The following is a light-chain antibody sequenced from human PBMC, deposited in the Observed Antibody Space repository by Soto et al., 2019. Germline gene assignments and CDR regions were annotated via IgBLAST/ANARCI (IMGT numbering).Light chain of an antibody. CDR3: VAWDDSLNGHV. CDR2: VND. J-gene: IGLJ1*01. CDR1: SSNMGTNT. Sequence: SVLTQPPPASGTPGQRVTISCSGGSSNMGTNTVSWYQQVPGTAPKVLIYVNDQRTSGVPDRFSGSNSGTSASLAISGLQPXDEAEYYCVAWDDSLNGHVFGTGTKVTVL. V-gene: IGLV1-44*01.